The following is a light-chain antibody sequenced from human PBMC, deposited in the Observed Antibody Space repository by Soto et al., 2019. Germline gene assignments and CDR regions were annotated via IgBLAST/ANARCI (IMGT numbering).Light chain of an antibody. V-gene: IGLV2-14*01. CDR1: SSDVGAYNY. CDR3: SSYTSSSTL. J-gene: IGLJ2*01. Sequence: QSALTQPASVSGSPGQSITISCTGTSSDVGAYNYVSWYQQHPGKAPKLMIYEVSNRPSGVSNRFSGSKSGNTASLTISGRQAEDEADYYCSSYTSSSTLFGGGTKVTVL. CDR2: EVS.